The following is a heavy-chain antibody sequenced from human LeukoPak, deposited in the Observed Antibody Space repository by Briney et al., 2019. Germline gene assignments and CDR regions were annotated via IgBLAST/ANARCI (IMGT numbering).Heavy chain of an antibody. D-gene: IGHD3-16*01. J-gene: IGHJ3*02. CDR3: AKDLSYLADAFDI. V-gene: IGHV3-30*18. CDR1: GFTFSSYG. CDR2: ISYDGSNK. Sequence: HPGGSLRLSCAASGFTFSSYGMHWVRQAPGKGLEWVAVISYDGSNKYYADSVKGRFTISRDNSKNTLYLQMNSLRAEDTAVYCCAKDLSYLADAFDIWGQGTMVTVSS.